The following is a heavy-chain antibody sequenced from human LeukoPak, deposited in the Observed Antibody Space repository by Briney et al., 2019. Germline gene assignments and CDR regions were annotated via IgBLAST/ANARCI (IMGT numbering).Heavy chain of an antibody. Sequence: GGSLRLSCAASGFTLSSYAMSWVRQAPGKGLEWVSAISGSGGSTYYADSVKGRFTISRDNSKNTLYLQMNSLRAEDTAVYYCARQGVSGGWTTDALDIWGQGTMVTVSS. J-gene: IGHJ3*02. D-gene: IGHD6-19*01. CDR2: ISGSGGST. CDR3: ARQGVSGGWTTDALDI. V-gene: IGHV3-23*01. CDR1: GFTLSSYA.